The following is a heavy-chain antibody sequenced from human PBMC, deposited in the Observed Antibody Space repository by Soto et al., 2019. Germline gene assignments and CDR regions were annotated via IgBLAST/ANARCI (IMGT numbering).Heavy chain of an antibody. J-gene: IGHJ4*02. D-gene: IGHD2-15*01. V-gene: IGHV6-1*01. Sequence: SQTLSLTCAISGGSVSSNSAAWNWIRQSPSGGLEWLGRTYYRSKWYADYALSVRSRITIIPDTSKNQFSLHLNSVTPEDTAVYYCARYTSSWYLEYWGQGTLVTVS. CDR1: GGSVSSNSAA. CDR2: TYYRSKWYA. CDR3: ARYTSSWYLEY.